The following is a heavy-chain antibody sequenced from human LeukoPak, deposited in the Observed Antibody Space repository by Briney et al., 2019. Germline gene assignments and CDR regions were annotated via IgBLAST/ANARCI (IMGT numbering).Heavy chain of an antibody. Sequence: SETLSLTCTVSGGSISSYYWSWIRQPPGKGLEWIGYIYYSGSTNYNPSLKSRVTISVDTSKNQFSLRLSSVTAADTAVYYCAREGIRYFDWEQRWFDPWGQGTLVTVSS. V-gene: IGHV4-59*01. CDR2: IYYSGST. CDR3: AREGIRYFDWEQRWFDP. CDR1: GGSISSYY. D-gene: IGHD3-9*01. J-gene: IGHJ5*02.